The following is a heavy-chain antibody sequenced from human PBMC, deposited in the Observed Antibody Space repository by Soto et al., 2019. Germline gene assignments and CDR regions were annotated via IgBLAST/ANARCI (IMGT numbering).Heavy chain of an antibody. Sequence: ASVKVSCKASGYTFTSYDISWVRQAPGQGLEWMGWISTYNGNTNYAQKLQGRVTMTTDTSTSTAYMELRSLRSDDTAVYYCARGYRVAATRWWYDPWGQGTLVTVSS. J-gene: IGHJ5*02. CDR3: ARGYRVAATRWWYDP. V-gene: IGHV1-18*01. CDR1: GYTFTSYD. CDR2: ISTYNGNT. D-gene: IGHD2-15*01.